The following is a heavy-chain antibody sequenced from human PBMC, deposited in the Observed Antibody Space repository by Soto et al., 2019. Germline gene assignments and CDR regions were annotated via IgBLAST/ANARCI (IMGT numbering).Heavy chain of an antibody. V-gene: IGHV6-1*01. D-gene: IGHD1-26*01. CDR1: GDSVSSNSAA. CDR2: TYYRSKWYN. CDR3: AKNWAVGGTTAGMDV. Sequence: PSQTLSLTCAISGDSVSSNSAAWNCIRQSPSRGLEWLGRTYYRSKWYNDYRVSVKSRMTINADTSKNQVSLQLKSVTPEDTAVYYCAKNWAVGGTTAGMDVWGQGTTVTVSS. J-gene: IGHJ6*02.